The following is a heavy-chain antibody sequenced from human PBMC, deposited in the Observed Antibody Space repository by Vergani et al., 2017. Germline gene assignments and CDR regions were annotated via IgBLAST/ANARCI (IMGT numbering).Heavy chain of an antibody. CDR2: IYYSGST. CDR3: ARVSYYYYMDV. D-gene: IGHD2/OR15-2a*01. CDR1: GGSISSYY. J-gene: IGHJ6*03. Sequence: QVQLQESGPGLVKPSETLSLPCTVSGGSISSYYWSWIRQPPGKGLEWIGYIYYSGSTNYNPTLKSRVTISVDTSKNQFSLKLSSVTAADTAVYYCARVSYYYYMDVWGKGTTVTVSS. V-gene: IGHV4-59*01.